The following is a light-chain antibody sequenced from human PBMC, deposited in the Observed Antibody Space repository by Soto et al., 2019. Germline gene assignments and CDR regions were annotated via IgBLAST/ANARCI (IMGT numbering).Light chain of an antibody. Sequence: QSALTQPASVSGSPGQSITISCTRTSSDVGSYNFVSWYQQHPGKVPKVMIYEVSKRPSGVSDRFSGSKSGNTASLTISGRQAEDEADYYCCADAGRSTYVFGTGTKLNVL. V-gene: IGLV2-23*02. CDR2: EVS. J-gene: IGLJ1*01. CDR3: CADAGRSTYV. CDR1: SSDVGSYNF.